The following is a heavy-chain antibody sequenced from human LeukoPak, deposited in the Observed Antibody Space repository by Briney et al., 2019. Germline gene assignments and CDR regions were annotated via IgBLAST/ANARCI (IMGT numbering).Heavy chain of an antibody. V-gene: IGHV3-74*01. CDR1: GFTFSSYW. CDR3: ADSYWGYGPDY. CDR2: INSDGSAT. Sequence: GGSLRLSCVASGFTFSSYWMHWVRQAPGKGLVWVSRINSDGSATSYADSVKGRFTISRDNAKDTLYLQMNSLRVEDTAVYYCADSYWGYGPDYWGQGALVTVSS. D-gene: IGHD5-12*01. J-gene: IGHJ4*02.